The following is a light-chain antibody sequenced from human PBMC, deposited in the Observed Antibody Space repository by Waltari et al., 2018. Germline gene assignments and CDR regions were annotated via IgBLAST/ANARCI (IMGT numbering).Light chain of an antibody. V-gene: IGLV2-14*03. CDR3: CSFTSSSTWV. CDR2: DVS. Sequence: QSALTHPAPVSGSPGPSITISCTGTATDIGGYNYVSCYHQHPGKAPKLVIFDVSSRPSGISYRFSASKFGNTASLTISGLQPDDEADYYCCSFTSSSTWVFGGGTKLTVL. CDR1: ATDIGGYNY. J-gene: IGLJ3*02.